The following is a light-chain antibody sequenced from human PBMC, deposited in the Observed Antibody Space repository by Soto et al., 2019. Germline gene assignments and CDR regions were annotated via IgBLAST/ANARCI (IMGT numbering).Light chain of an antibody. V-gene: IGLV2-14*01. CDR3: SSYTSSSLV. Sequence: QSVLTQPASVSGSPGQSITIPCTGTSSDVGGYNYVSWYQQHPGKAPKLMIYEVSNRPSGVSNRFSGSKSGNTASLTISGLQAEDEADYYCSSYTSSSLVFGGGTKLTVL. J-gene: IGLJ2*01. CDR1: SSDVGGYNY. CDR2: EVS.